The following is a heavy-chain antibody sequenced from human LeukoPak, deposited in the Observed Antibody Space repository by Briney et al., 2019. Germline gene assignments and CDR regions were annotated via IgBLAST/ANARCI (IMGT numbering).Heavy chain of an antibody. CDR2: ISSSSSTI. D-gene: IGHD3-16*01. CDR1: GFTFSSYS. Sequence: GGSLRLSCAASGFTFSSYSMNWVRQAPGKGLEWVSYISSSSSTIYYADSVKGRFTISRDNAKNSLYLQMNSLRAEDTAVYYCARVPVTYYDYVWGSRTLDYWGQGTLVTVSS. CDR3: ARVPVTYYDYVWGSRTLDY. J-gene: IGHJ4*02. V-gene: IGHV3-48*01.